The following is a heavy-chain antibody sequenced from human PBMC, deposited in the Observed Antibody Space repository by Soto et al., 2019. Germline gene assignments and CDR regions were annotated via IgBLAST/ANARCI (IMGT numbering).Heavy chain of an antibody. V-gene: IGHV6-1*01. CDR2: TYYRSKLFD. CDR1: GDSVSSNSAS. J-gene: IGHJ4*02. Sequence: PSQTLSLTCAISGDSVSSNSASWNWIRQSPSRGLEWLGRTYYRSKLFDEYAVSVKGRITINADTSKNQFSLQLNSVTPEDTAVYYCARTGHCNECLLDYWGQGTLVTVSS. D-gene: IGHD2-21*02. CDR3: ARTGHCNECLLDY.